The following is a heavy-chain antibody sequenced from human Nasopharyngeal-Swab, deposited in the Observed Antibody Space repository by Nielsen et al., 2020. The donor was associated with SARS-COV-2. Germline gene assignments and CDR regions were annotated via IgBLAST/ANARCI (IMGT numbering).Heavy chain of an antibody. CDR1: GYTFTGYS. CDR3: ASPVEMSTT. V-gene: IGHV1-69*02. CDR2: IIPILGIP. J-gene: IGHJ5*02. D-gene: IGHD5-24*01. Sequence: SVKVSCKVSGYTFTGYSMHWVRQAPGQGLEWMGRIIPILGIPNYAQKFQGRLTITAGTSTTTAYMELSSLRSEDTAVYYCASPVEMSTTWGQGTLVTVSS.